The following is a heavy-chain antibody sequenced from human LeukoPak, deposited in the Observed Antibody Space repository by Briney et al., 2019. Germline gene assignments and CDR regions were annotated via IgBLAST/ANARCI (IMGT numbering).Heavy chain of an antibody. CDR1: GYTFTSYG. D-gene: IGHD3-10*01. V-gene: IGHV1-18*01. J-gene: IGHJ6*02. CDR2: ISAYNGNT. Sequence: VASVKVSCKASGYTFTSYGISWVRQAPGQGLEWMGWISAYNGNTNYAQRVQGRVTMTTDTSTSTAYMELSRLRSDDTAVYYCARDGVYYYGSGSSVLDYYYYGMDVWGQGTTVTVSS. CDR3: ARDGVYYYGSGSSVLDYYYYGMDV.